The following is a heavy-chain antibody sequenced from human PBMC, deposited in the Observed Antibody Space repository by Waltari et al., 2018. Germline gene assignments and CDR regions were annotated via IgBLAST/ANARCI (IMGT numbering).Heavy chain of an antibody. CDR2: FYYNGNT. D-gene: IGHD2-21*02. Sequence: QVQLQESGPGLMKPSETLSLTCTVSGGYMAHYFWHWIRQPPGKGLEWIGYFYYNGNTDYNPSLQSRVTISVDTSRSQFSLNLRSVTAADTAVYFCAREIYGGNSRPVDYWGQGTLVTVSS. CDR1: GGYMAHYF. CDR3: AREIYGGNSRPVDY. V-gene: IGHV4-59*01. J-gene: IGHJ4*02.